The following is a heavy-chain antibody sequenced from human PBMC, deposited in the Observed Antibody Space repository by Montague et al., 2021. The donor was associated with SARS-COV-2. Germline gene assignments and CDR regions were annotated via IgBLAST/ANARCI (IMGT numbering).Heavy chain of an antibody. J-gene: IGHJ4*02. CDR1: GGSFKNYY. CDR2: VHHDGSSGSA. D-gene: IGHD5-12*01. Sequence: SETLSLTCTVSGGSFKNYYWSWIRQPPGKGLEWIGYVHHDGSSGSADXXXSFWSRVTISVDTSKKQFSLHLSSVTPADPAVYFCARVFDNSGYALDYWGQGTQVTVSS. V-gene: IGHV4-59*01. CDR3: ARVFDNSGYALDY.